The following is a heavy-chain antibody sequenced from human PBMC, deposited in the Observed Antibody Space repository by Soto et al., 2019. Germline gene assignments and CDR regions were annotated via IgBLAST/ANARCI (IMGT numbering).Heavy chain of an antibody. CDR2: TYYRSKWYN. V-gene: IGHV6-1*01. D-gene: IGHD6-19*01. J-gene: IGHJ5*02. CDR3: ARVIAVAGTRKYNWFDP. Sequence: SQTLSLTCAISGDSVSSNSAAWNWIRQSPSRGLEWLGRTYYRSKWYNDYAVSVKSRITINPDTSKNQFSLQLNSVTPEDTAVYYCARVIAVAGTRKYNWFDPWGQGTLVTVSS. CDR1: GDSVSSNSAA.